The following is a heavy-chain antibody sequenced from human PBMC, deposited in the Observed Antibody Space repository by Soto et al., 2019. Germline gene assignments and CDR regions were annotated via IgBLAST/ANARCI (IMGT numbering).Heavy chain of an antibody. D-gene: IGHD6-19*01. J-gene: IGHJ4*02. V-gene: IGHV1-2*02. CDR1: GYTFSGFY. CDR2: INPNSGGT. Sequence: RASVKVSCKASGYTFSGFYMHWVRQAPGQGLEWMGWINPNSGGTKSAEKFQGRVTMTRDTSISTAYMELSRLTSDDTAVYYCASAAVTGTAGLDFWGQGTQVTAPQ. CDR3: ASAAVTGTAGLDF.